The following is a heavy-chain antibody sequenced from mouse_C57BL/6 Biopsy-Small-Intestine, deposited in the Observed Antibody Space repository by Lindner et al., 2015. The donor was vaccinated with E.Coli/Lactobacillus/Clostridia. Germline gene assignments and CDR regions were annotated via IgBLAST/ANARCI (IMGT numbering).Heavy chain of an antibody. Sequence: SVKVSCKTSGYPFTGFYIHWVRQAPGQGLEWMGWISPNDGDTNYAPKLQGRVTMTRDTSISTAYMELSGLTSDDTAVYYCAILAQTAAILDDVWGQGTTVIVSS. CDR1: GYPFTGFY. V-gene: IGHV1-74*01. CDR2: ISPNDGDT. J-gene: IGHJ1*01. D-gene: IGHD1-2*01. CDR3: AILAQTAAILDDV.